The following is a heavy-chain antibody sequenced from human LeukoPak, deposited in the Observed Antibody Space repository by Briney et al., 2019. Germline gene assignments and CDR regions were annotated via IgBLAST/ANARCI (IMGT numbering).Heavy chain of an antibody. J-gene: IGHJ4*02. D-gene: IGHD3-9*01. CDR3: ARGLRYFDLFDY. CDR1: GYTFTNYG. Sequence: GASVKVSCKASGYTFTNYGISWVRQAPGQGLEWLGWIGPYNGNTYYAQNFQGRVTMTTDTATSTAYMELSRLRSDDTAVYYCARGLRYFDLFDYWGQGTLVTVSS. V-gene: IGHV1-18*01. CDR2: IGPYNGNT.